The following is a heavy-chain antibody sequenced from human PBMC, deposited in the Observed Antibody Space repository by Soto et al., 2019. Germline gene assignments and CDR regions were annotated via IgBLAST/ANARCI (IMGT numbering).Heavy chain of an antibody. CDR1: GFNVSTNY. CDR3: ARGSASLYYFHY. V-gene: IGHV3-53*01. D-gene: IGHD6-19*01. J-gene: IGHJ4*02. Sequence: GGSLRLSCAASGFNVSTNYMTWVRQAPGKGLEWVSVIYSGGTTYYADSVKGRFIISRDNFKNTLYLQMNNLRAEDTALYYCARGSASLYYFHYWGQGTLVTVSS. CDR2: IYSGGTT.